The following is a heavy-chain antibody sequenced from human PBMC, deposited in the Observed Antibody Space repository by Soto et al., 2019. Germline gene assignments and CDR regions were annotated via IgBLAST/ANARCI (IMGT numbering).Heavy chain of an antibody. CDR2: ISSSSSYI. J-gene: IGHJ4*02. V-gene: IGHV3-21*01. Sequence: EVQLVESGGGLVKPGGSLRLSCAASGFTSSSYSMNWVRQAPGKGLEWVSSISSSSSYIYYADSVKGRFTISRDNAKNSLYLQMNSLRAEDTAVYYCARADSSGEYYFDYWGQGTLVTVSS. CDR3: ARADSSGEYYFDY. D-gene: IGHD3-22*01. CDR1: GFTSSSYS.